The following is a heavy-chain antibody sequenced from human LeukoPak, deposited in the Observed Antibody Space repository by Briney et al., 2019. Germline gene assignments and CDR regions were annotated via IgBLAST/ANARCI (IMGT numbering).Heavy chain of an antibody. J-gene: IGHJ4*02. CDR1: GGTFSSYA. Sequence: SVKVSCKASGGTFSSYAISWVRQAPGQGLEWMGRIIPIFGIANYAQKFQGRVTITADKSTSTAYMELSSLRSEDTAVYYCARPRDSGWSKTWDYWGQGTLVTVSS. V-gene: IGHV1-69*04. D-gene: IGHD6-13*01. CDR2: IIPIFGIA. CDR3: ARPRDSGWSKTWDY.